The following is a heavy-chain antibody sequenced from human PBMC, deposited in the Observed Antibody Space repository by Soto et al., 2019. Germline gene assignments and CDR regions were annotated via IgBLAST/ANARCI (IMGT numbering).Heavy chain of an antibody. J-gene: IGHJ5*02. Sequence: SETLSLTCTVSGGSISSYYWSWIRQPPGKGLEWIGYIYYSGSTNYNPSLKSRDTISVDTSKNQFSMKLSSVTAADTAVYYCARGGIAVGWFDPWGQGTLVTVSS. V-gene: IGHV4-59*01. CDR3: ARGGIAVGWFDP. CDR2: IYYSGST. D-gene: IGHD6-19*01. CDR1: GGSISSYY.